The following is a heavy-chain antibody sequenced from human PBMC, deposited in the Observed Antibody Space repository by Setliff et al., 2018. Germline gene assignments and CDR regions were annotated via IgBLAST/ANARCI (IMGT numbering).Heavy chain of an antibody. CDR2: VNSDRSST. J-gene: IGHJ6*02. Sequence: LPCAASGFTFSSYSMNWVRQAPGTGLVWVSRVNSDRSSTIYADYVKGRFTISRDNSKNTLYLQMNSLTAEDTAVYYCAKHGAYNDFLTGYNFYYDMDVWGQGTTVTVSS. CDR1: GFTFSSYS. CDR3: AKHGAYNDFLTGYNFYYDMDV. V-gene: IGHV3-74*01. D-gene: IGHD3-9*01.